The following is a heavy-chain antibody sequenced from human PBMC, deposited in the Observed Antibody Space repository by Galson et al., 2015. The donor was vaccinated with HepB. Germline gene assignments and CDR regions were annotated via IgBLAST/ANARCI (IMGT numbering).Heavy chain of an antibody. D-gene: IGHD3-22*01. V-gene: IGHV3-21*01. Sequence: SLRLSCAVSGFTFSTYGMNWVRQAPGKGLEWVSTIDSTGTYKYYADSLKGRFTISRDNAKYSLYLQMNSLRAEDTAVYYCVRDGPPPYYYDKRDAFDIWGQGTMVTVSP. CDR1: GFTFSTYG. CDR3: VRDGPPPYYYDKRDAFDI. J-gene: IGHJ3*02. CDR2: IDSTGTYK.